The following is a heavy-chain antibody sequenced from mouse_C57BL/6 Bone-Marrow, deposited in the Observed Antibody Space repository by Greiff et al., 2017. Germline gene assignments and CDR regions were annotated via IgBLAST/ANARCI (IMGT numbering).Heavy chain of an antibody. CDR1: GFTFSSYG. CDR3: ASPYRGAY. J-gene: IGHJ3*01. D-gene: IGHD2-14*01. CDR2: ISSGGSYT. Sequence: EVKLMESGGDLVKPGGSLKLSCAASGFTFSSYGMSWVRQTPDKRLEWVATISSGGSYTYYPDSVKGRFTISRDNAKNTLYLQMSSLKSEDTAMYYCASPYRGAYWGQGTLVTVSA. V-gene: IGHV5-6*01.